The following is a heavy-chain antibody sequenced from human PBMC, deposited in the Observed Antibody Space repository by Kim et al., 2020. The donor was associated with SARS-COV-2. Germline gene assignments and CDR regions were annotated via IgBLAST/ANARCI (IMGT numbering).Heavy chain of an antibody. V-gene: IGHV3-43*01. D-gene: IGHD2-21*01. CDR1: GFTFDDYT. J-gene: IGHJ4*02. Sequence: GGSLRLSCAASGFTFDDYTMHWVRQAPGKGLEWVSLISWDGGSTDYADSVKGRFTISRDNSKNSLYLQMNSLRTEDTALYYCAKGHMSLYYFDYWGQGTLVTVSS. CDR3: AKGHMSLYYFDY. CDR2: ISWDGGST.